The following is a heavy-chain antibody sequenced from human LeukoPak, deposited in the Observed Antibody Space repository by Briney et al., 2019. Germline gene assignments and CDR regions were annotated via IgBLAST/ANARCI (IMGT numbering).Heavy chain of an antibody. J-gene: IGHJ6*04. CDR1: GYTFTGYY. V-gene: IGHV1-2*04. Sequence: ASVKVSCKASGYTFTGYYMHWVRQAPGQGLEWMGWINPNSGGTNYAQKFQCWVTMTRDTSISTAYMELSRLRSDDTAVYYCARALGYCSSTSCPAYGMDVWGKGTTVTVSS. CDR3: ARALGYCSSTSCPAYGMDV. D-gene: IGHD2-2*01. CDR2: INPNSGGT.